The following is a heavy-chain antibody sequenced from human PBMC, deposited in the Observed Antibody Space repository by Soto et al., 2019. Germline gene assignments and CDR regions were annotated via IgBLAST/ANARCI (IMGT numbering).Heavy chain of an antibody. Sequence: QVQLVESGGGVVRPGRSLRLSCAASGFAFQNYAMHWVRQAPGKGLEGVAHISYNGHNEYYPDSVKGRFTISRDNSQGTLYLQMNNLTAEDTAVYYCVKSEPSRYGRDVWGQGTTVIVSS. J-gene: IGHJ6*01. CDR3: VKSEPSRYGRDV. V-gene: IGHV3-30*18. D-gene: IGHD1-26*01. CDR2: ISYNGHNE. CDR1: GFAFQNYA.